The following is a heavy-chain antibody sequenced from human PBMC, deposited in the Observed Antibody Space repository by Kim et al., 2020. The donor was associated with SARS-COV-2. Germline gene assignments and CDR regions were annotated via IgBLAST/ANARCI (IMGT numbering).Heavy chain of an antibody. CDR2: INDDGRTT. V-gene: IGHV3-74*01. CDR3: GREGGSSGDPVDY. Sequence: GGSLRLSCAASGFTFSDYWMYWVRQAPGKGLVWVSRINDDGRTTSYADSVKGRFTISRDNAKNTVYLQMNSLRAEDTAVYYCGREGGSSGDPVDYWGQGTLVTVSS. CDR1: GFTFSDYW. J-gene: IGHJ4*02. D-gene: IGHD2-21*02.